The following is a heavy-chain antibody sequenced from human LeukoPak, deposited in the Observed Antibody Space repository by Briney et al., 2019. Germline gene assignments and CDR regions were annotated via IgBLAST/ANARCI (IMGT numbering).Heavy chain of an antibody. CDR2: IYYSGST. D-gene: IGHD2-2*01. V-gene: IGHV4-59*12. CDR1: GGPISSYY. J-gene: IGHJ5*02. Sequence: SETLSLTCTVSGGPISSYYWSWIRQPPGKGLEWIGYIYYSGSTNYNPSLKSRVTISVDTSKNQFSLKLSSVTAADTAVYYCARDRSSNHIVVVPAPRGSWFDPWGQGTLVTVSS. CDR3: ARDRSSNHIVVVPAPRGSWFDP.